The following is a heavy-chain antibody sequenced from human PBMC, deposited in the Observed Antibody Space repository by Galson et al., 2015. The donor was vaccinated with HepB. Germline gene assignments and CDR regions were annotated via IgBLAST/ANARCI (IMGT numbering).Heavy chain of an antibody. V-gene: IGHV3-9*01. CDR3: ANLGYCSGGSCRRGAFDI. J-gene: IGHJ3*02. CDR2: ISWNSGSI. Sequence: SLRLSCAASGFTFDDYAMHWVRQAPGKGLEWVPGISWNSGSIGYADSVKGRFTISRDNAKNSLYLQMNSLRAEDTALYYCANLGYCSGGSCRRGAFDIWGQGTMVTVSS. D-gene: IGHD2-15*01. CDR1: GFTFDDYA.